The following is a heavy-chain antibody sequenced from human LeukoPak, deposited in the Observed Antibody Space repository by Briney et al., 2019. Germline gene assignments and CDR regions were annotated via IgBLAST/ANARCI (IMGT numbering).Heavy chain of an antibody. D-gene: IGHD4-17*01. V-gene: IGHV1-8*01. CDR1: GYTFTSYD. CDR2: MNPNSGNT. CDR3: ARGLTTVRTDY. J-gene: IGHJ4*02. Sequence: ASVTASCKASGYTFTSYDINWVRQATGQGLEWMGWMNPNSGNTGYAQKFQGRVTMTRNTSISTAYMELSSLRSGDTAVYYCARGLTTVRTDYWGQGTLVTVSS.